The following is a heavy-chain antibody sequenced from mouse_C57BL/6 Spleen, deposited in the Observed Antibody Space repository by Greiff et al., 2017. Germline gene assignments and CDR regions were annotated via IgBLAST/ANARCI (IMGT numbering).Heavy chain of an antibody. CDR1: GFTFSSYA. V-gene: IGHV5-9-1*02. CDR3: TRGARGYAMDD. CDR2: ISSGGDYI. J-gene: IGHJ4*01. Sequence: EVMLVESGEGLVKPGGSLKLSCAASGFTFSSYAMSWVRQTPEKRLEWVAYISSGGDYIYYADTVKGRFTISRDNARNTLYLQMSSLKSEDTAMYYCTRGARGYAMDDWGQGTSVTVSS.